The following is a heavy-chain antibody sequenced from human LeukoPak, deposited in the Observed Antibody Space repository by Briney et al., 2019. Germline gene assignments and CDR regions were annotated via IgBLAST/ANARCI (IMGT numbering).Heavy chain of an antibody. J-gene: IGHJ3*02. CDR3: ASTTTTVTTYDAFDI. Sequence: SETLSLTCTVSGGSISSGSYYWSWIRQSAGKGLEWIGRIYTSGSTNYNPSLKSRVAFSVDTSKNQFSLTLSSVTAADTAVYYCASTTTTVTTYDAFDIWGQGTMVTVSS. CDR1: GGSISSGSYY. D-gene: IGHD4-17*01. CDR2: IYTSGST. V-gene: IGHV4-61*02.